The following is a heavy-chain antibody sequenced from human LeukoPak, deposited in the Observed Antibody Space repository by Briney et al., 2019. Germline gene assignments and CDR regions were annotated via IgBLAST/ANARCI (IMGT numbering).Heavy chain of an antibody. CDR2: IYHSGNT. V-gene: IGHV4-4*02. D-gene: IGHD3-22*01. CDR3: ARSYDGRGYFYYGMDV. J-gene: IGHJ6*02. CDR1: GGSISSGNW. Sequence: PSETLSLTCAVSGGSISSGNWWSWVRQPPGKGLEWIGEIYHSGNTNYNPSLKSRVTISVDWSKNHFSLKLSSVTAADTAVYYCARSYDGRGYFYYGMDVWGQGTTVTVSS.